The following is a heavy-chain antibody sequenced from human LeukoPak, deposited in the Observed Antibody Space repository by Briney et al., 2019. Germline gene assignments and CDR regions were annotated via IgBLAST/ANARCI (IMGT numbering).Heavy chain of an antibody. J-gene: IGHJ4*02. V-gene: IGHV1-2*02. D-gene: IGHD3-22*01. CDR2: INPNSGGT. CDR1: GYTFTGYY. Sequence: ASVTVSCKASGYTFTGYYMHWVRQAPGQGLEWMGWINPNSGGTNYAQKFQGRVTMTRDTSISTAYMELSRLRSDDTAVYYCARYYDSRGSFDYWGQGTLVTVSS. CDR3: ARYYDSRGSFDY.